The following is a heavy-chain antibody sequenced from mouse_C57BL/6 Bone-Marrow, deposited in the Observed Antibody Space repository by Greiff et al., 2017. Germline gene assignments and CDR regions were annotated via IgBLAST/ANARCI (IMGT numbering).Heavy chain of an antibody. CDR1: GYAFSSSW. Sequence: QVQLQQSDAELVKPGASVKISCKASGYAFSSSWMNWVKQRPGKGLGWIGRIYPGDGDTNYNGKFKGKATLTADKSSSTAYMQLSSLTSEDSAVYFCARSPGAMDYWGQGTSVTVSS. CDR2: IYPGDGDT. V-gene: IGHV1-82*01. CDR3: ARSPGAMDY. J-gene: IGHJ4*01.